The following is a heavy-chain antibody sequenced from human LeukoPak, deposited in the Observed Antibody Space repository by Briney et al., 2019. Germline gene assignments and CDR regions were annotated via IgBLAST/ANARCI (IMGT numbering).Heavy chain of an antibody. Sequence: GSLRLSCAASGFTVSSNYMSWVRQAPGKGLEWVSVIYSGGSTYYADSVKGRFTISRDNSKNTLYLQMNSQRAEDTAVYYCARDRGYDAFDIWGQGTMVTVSS. J-gene: IGHJ3*02. CDR1: GFTVSSNY. D-gene: IGHD6-25*01. CDR2: IYSGGST. CDR3: ARDRGYDAFDI. V-gene: IGHV3-53*01.